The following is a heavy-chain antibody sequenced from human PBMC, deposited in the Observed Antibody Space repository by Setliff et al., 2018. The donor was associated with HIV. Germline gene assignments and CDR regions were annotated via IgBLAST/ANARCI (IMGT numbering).Heavy chain of an antibody. J-gene: IGHJ4*02. V-gene: IGHV4-4*02. CDR2: VFHSGSA. CDR3: AKGAGFYGDYTFDY. Sequence: SETLSLTCAVSGGPLNSRNWWSWVRQPPGKGLEWIGEVFHSGSANSNASLRSRVMISVDTSKNQFSLKVTSVTSADTAVYYCAKGAGFYGDYTFDYWGQGNLVTVSS. D-gene: IGHD4-17*01. CDR1: GGPLNSRNW.